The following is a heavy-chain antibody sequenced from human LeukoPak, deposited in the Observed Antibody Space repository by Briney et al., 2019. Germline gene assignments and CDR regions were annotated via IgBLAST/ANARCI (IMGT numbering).Heavy chain of an antibody. CDR2: ISSSSSYI. D-gene: IGHD6-19*01. CDR1: GFTFSSYS. J-gene: IGHJ6*04. CDR3: ARDAPIAVAGTALGYYYGMDV. V-gene: IGHV3-21*01. Sequence: GESLRLSCAASGFTFSSYSMNWVRQAPGKGLEWVSSISSSSSYISYADSVNGRFTIFRDNAKNSLYLQMNSLRAEDTAVYYCARDAPIAVAGTALGYYYGMDVWGKGTTVTVSS.